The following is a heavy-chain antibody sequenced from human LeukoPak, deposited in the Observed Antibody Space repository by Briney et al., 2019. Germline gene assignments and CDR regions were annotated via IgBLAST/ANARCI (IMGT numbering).Heavy chain of an antibody. CDR1: GGSFSGYY. CDR2: INHSGST. J-gene: IGHJ6*03. Sequence: PPETLSLTCAVYGGSFSGYYWSWIRQPPGKGLEWIGEINHSGSTNYNPSLKRRVTISVDTSKNQLSLKLSSVTAADTAVYYCARAKTARPYYYYYYMDVWGKGTTVTVSS. V-gene: IGHV4-34*01. CDR3: ARAKTARPYYYYYYMDV. D-gene: IGHD6-6*01.